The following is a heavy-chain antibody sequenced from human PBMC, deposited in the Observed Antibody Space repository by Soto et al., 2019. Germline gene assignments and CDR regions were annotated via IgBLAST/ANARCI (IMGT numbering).Heavy chain of an antibody. CDR1: VLTFSSYI. J-gene: IGHJ6*02. CDR3: ARGDKAYDFWSGYNYYYYGMDV. CDR2: ISSSSSYI. Sequence: PGESLRLSCRESVLTFSSYIMNWVRQAPGKGLEWVSSISSSSSYIYYADSVKGRFTISRDNAKNSLYLQMNSLRAEDTAVYYCARGDKAYDFWSGYNYYYYGMDVWGQGTTVTVSS. D-gene: IGHD3-3*01. V-gene: IGHV3-21*01.